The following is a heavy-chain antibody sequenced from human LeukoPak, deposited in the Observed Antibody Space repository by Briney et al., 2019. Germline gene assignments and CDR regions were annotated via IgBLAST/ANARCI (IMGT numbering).Heavy chain of an antibody. J-gene: IGHJ6*02. CDR3: ARDRSYDFWSGYFGIGSRYYYYGMDV. CDR1: GGSISSYY. D-gene: IGHD3-3*01. Sequence: SETLSLTCTVSGGSISSYYWSWIRQPAGNGLEWIGRIYTSGSTNYNPSLKSRVTMSVDTSKNQFSLKLSSVTAADTAVYYCARDRSYDFWSGYFGIGSRYYYYGMDVWGQGTTVTVSS. CDR2: IYTSGST. V-gene: IGHV4-4*07.